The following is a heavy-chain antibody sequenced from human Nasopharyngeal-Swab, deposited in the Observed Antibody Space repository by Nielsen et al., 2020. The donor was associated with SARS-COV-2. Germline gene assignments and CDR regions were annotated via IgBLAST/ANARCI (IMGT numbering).Heavy chain of an antibody. CDR2: ISWNSGSI. CDR3: AKDASDGYYYDSSGPKFDY. CDR1: GFTFDDYA. V-gene: IGHV3-9*01. D-gene: IGHD3-22*01. J-gene: IGHJ4*02. Sequence: SLKISCAASGFTFDDYAIHWVRQAPGKGLEWVSGISWNSGSIGYADSVKGRFTISRDNAKNSLYLQMNSLRAEDTALYYCAKDASDGYYYDSSGPKFDYWGQGTLVTVSS.